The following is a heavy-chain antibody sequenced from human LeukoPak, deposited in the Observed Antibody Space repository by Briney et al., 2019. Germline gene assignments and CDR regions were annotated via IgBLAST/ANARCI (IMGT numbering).Heavy chain of an antibody. J-gene: IGHJ4*02. V-gene: IGHV1-18*01. CDR3: ARDLGVTDYYFDY. CDR2: ISAYNGNT. D-gene: IGHD2-21*02. CDR1: GYTFTSYG. Sequence: ASVKVSCKASGYTFTSYGISWVRQAPGQGLEWVGCISAYNGNTNYAQTLQGRVTMTTDTSTSTDYKELRSLRSDDTAVYYCARDLGVTDYYFDYWGQGTLVTVSS.